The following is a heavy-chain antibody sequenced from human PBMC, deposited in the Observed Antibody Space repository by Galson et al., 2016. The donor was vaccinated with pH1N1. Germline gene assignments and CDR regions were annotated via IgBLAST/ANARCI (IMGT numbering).Heavy chain of an antibody. CDR1: GFSLSTTGVN. CDR3: ARGDY. CDR2: IYWDDDK. V-gene: IGHV2-5*02. J-gene: IGHJ4*02. Sequence: PALVKPTQTLTLTCTFPGFSLSTTGVNVGWIRQPPGKALEWLAVIYWDDDKLYSPSLKSRLAITKDTSKNQVVLTMTNVDPVDTATYYCARGDYWGQGTLVTVSS.